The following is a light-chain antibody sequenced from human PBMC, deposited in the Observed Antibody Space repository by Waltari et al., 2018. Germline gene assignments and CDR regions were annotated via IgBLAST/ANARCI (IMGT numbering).Light chain of an antibody. Sequence: IVLTQSPATLSLSPGERATLSCRASQTVSTYLAWFQQIPGQAPRRLIYAASNRAPGVPARFRGSGAGTDFSLTISSLEPEDFAVYYCHQRSLWPWTFGQGTKVAIK. CDR2: AAS. CDR3: HQRSLWPWT. V-gene: IGKV3-11*01. J-gene: IGKJ1*01. CDR1: QTVSTY.